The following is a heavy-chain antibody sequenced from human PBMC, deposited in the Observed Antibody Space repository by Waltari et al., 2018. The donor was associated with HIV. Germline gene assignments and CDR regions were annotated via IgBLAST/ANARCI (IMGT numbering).Heavy chain of an antibody. Sequence: EVQLLESGGGLVQPGGSRRLSCAASGFAYVSYAIPWVRQSPERGLEWVAAVSGSGAKSFYADSVKGRFTISRDNSKNTVFLQMNSLRAADTAIYYCAKAYYENTAYYYDFWGRGTRVTVSS. D-gene: IGHD3-22*01. CDR1: GFAYVSYA. CDR3: AKAYYENTAYYYDF. V-gene: IGHV3-23*01. J-gene: IGHJ4*02. CDR2: VSGSGAKS.